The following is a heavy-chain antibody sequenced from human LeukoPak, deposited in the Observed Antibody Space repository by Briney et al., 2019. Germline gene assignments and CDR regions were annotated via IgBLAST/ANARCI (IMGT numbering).Heavy chain of an antibody. CDR1: GFTFSSYS. J-gene: IGHJ4*02. CDR3: ARGGITMIVVVTGDY. Sequence: GGSLRLSCAASGFTFSSYSMTWVRQAPGKGLEWVSSISSSSSYIYYADSVKGRFTISRGNAKNSLYLQMNSLRAEDTAVYYCARGGITMIVVVTGDYWGQGTLVTVSS. D-gene: IGHD3-22*01. V-gene: IGHV3-21*01. CDR2: ISSSSSYI.